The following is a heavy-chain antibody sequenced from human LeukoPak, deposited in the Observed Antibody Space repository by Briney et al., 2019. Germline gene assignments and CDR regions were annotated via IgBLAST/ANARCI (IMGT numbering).Heavy chain of an antibody. D-gene: IGHD2-2*01. J-gene: IGHJ1*01. V-gene: IGHV3-33*01. CDR3: AREEYAESHAEYFQY. CDR2: FWFDGSNK. CDR1: GFTFSSYG. Sequence: GGSLRLSCAASGFTFSSYGMHWVRQAPGKGLEWVAVFWFDGSNKYYAESVKGRFTISRDNSKNTLYLQMNSLRAEDTAVYYCAREEYAESHAEYFQYWGQGILVTVSS.